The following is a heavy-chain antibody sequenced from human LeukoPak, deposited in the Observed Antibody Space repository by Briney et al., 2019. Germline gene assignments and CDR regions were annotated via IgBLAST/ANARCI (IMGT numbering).Heavy chain of an antibody. D-gene: IGHD3-10*01. CDR2: IGGSGGRT. J-gene: IGHJ4*02. V-gene: IGHV3-23*01. CDR1: RFTFSGYG. CDR3: VGFGELGGFDY. Sequence: GGTLRLSCAASRFTFSGYGMSWVRQAPGKGLEWVSGIGGSGGRTYYADSVKGRFTISRDNSKNTLYVQMNSLRAEDTAVYYCVGFGELGGFDYWGQGTLVTVSS.